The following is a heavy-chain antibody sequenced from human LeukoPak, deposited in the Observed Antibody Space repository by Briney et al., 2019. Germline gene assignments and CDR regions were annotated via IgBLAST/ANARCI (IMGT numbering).Heavy chain of an antibody. CDR3: ARGGLEVPDY. Sequence: SETLSLTCTVSGGSISGSSYYLGWIRQPPGKGLEWIGYIYYSASTKYKVINYSAITKNNPSLESRVTISGDTSKNQFSLILSSVTAADTAVYYCARGGLEVPDYWGQGILVTVSS. CDR2: IYYSAST. D-gene: IGHD3-3*01. CDR1: GGSISGSSYY. J-gene: IGHJ4*02. V-gene: IGHV4-61*05.